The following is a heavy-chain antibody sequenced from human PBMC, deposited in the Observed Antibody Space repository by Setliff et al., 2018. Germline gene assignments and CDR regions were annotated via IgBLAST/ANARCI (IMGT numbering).Heavy chain of an antibody. J-gene: IGHJ4*02. Sequence: ASVKVSCKASGYTFTNYGVTWVRQAPGQGLEWMGWISAYNGNTNYAQKLQGRVTMTTDTSTSTAYMELRSLRSDDTAVYYCARDYGDVDTAMVTGSYGYRSESFYFDYWGQGTLVTVSS. CDR2: ISAYNGNT. CDR3: ARDYGDVDTAMVTGSYGYRSESFYFDY. V-gene: IGHV1-18*01. CDR1: GYTFTNYG. D-gene: IGHD5-18*01.